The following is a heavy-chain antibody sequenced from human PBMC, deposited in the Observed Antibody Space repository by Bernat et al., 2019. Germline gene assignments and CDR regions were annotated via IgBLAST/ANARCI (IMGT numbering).Heavy chain of an antibody. D-gene: IGHD6-13*01. CDR2: ISGSGGST. CDR1: GFTFSRYA. Sequence: EVQLLESGGGLVQPGGSLRISCAASGFTFSRYAMSWVRQAPGKGLEWVSAISGSGGSTNYADSVKGRFTISRDNSKNTLYLQINSLRAEDTAVYYCAKRYSTSWYVEQWGQGTLVTVSS. CDR3: AKRYSTSWYVEQ. V-gene: IGHV3-23*01. J-gene: IGHJ1*01.